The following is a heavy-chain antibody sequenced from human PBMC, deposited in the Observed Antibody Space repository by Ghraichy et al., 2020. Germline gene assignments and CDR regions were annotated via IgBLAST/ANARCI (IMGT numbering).Heavy chain of an antibody. CDR3: AKDLPPTIFGVVTYYYYGMDV. V-gene: IGHV3-23*01. D-gene: IGHD3-3*01. CDR2: ISGSGGST. J-gene: IGHJ6*02. Sequence: GGSLRLSCAASGFTFSSYAMSWVRQAPGKGLEWVSAISGSGGSTYYADSVKGRFTISRDNSKNTLYLQMNSLRAEDTAVYYCAKDLPPTIFGVVTYYYYGMDVWGQGTTVTVSS. CDR1: GFTFSSYA.